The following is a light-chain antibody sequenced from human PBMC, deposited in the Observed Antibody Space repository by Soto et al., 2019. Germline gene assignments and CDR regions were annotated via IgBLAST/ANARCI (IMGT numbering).Light chain of an antibody. CDR1: SSDVGGYNY. V-gene: IGLV2-14*01. CDR3: SSYTSSRAYV. J-gene: IGLJ1*01. CDR2: EVS. Sequence: QSALTQPASVSGSPGQSITISCTGTSSDVGGYNYVSWYQQQSGKAPKLMIHEVSTRPSGVSNRFSGSKSGNTASLTISGLQAEDEADYYCSSYTSSRAYVFXIGTKVTVL.